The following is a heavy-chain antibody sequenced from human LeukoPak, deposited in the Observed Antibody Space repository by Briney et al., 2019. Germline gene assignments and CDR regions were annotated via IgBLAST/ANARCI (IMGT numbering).Heavy chain of an antibody. CDR3: ARAALLASDAFDI. CDR1: GGSISTSSFY. D-gene: IGHD2-8*02. CDR2: IFYTGST. J-gene: IGHJ3*02. V-gene: IGHV4-39*07. Sequence: SETLSLTCTVSGGSISTSSFYWGWIRQPPGKGLEWIGSIFYTGSTYCNPSLKSRVTISVDTSKNQFSLKLSSVTAADTAVYYCARAALLASDAFDIWGQGTMVTVSS.